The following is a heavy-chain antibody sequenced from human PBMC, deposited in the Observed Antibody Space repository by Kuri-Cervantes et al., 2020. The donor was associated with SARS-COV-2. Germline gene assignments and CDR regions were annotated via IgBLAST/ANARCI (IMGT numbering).Heavy chain of an antibody. J-gene: IGHJ4*02. CDR2: ISSSSSTI. Sequence: GESLKISCAASGFTFSSYSMNWVRQAPGKGLEWVSYISSSSSTIYYADSVKGRFTISRDNSKNTLYLQMNSLRAEDTAVYYCAKALRVVVVAATDLFDYWGQGTLVTVSS. CDR3: AKALRVVVVAATDLFDY. D-gene: IGHD2-15*01. CDR1: GFTFSSYS. V-gene: IGHV3-48*01.